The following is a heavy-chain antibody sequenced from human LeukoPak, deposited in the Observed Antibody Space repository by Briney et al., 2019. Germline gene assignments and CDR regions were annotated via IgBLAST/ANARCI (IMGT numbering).Heavy chain of an antibody. CDR1: GGSISSGDYY. Sequence: PSETLSLTCTVSGGSISSGDYYWSWIRQPPGKGLEWIGTIDYGGSTYYNPSLKSRATISIDTSKNQFSLTLSPVTAADTAVYYCAREYTLYISGWFIDYWGQGTVVTVSS. J-gene: IGHJ4*02. CDR2: IDYGGST. V-gene: IGHV4-39*07. D-gene: IGHD6-19*01. CDR3: AREYTLYISGWFIDY.